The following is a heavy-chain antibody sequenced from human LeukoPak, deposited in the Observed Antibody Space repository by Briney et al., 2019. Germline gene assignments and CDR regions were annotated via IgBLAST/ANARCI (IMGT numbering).Heavy chain of an antibody. CDR3: ASNRRGTYYYYYYYMDV. CDR1: GYTFTSYD. V-gene: IGHV1-8*01. D-gene: IGHD1-26*01. CDR2: MNPNSGNT. J-gene: IGHJ6*03. Sequence: HRASVKVSCKASGYTFTSYDINWVRQATGQGLEWMGWMNPNSGNTGYAQKFQGRVTMTRNTSISTAYMELSSLRSEDTAVYYCASNRRGTYYYYYYYMDVWGKGTTVTISS.